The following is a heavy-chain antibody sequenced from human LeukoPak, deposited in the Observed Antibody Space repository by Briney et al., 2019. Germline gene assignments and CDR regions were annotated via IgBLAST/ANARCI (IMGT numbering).Heavy chain of an antibody. D-gene: IGHD5-18*01. CDR3: ARTTEGGYTYDYFYYYYMDV. CDR1: GYSISSGYY. V-gene: IGHV4-38-2*02. CDR2: IYHSGST. J-gene: IGHJ6*03. Sequence: SETLSLTCTVSGYSISSGYYWGWIRQPPGKGLEWIGSIYHSGSTYYNPSLKSRVTISVDTSKNQFSLKLSSVTTADTAVYYCARTTEGGYTYDYFYYYYMDVWGKGTTVTISS.